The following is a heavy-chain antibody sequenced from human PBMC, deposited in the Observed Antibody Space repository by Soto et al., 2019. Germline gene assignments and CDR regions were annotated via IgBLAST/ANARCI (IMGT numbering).Heavy chain of an antibody. D-gene: IGHD5-18*01. Sequence: GGSLRLSCAASGFAFSTYAMTWVRQAPGKGLEWVSVISGSGGSSYYAASVKGRFTISRDNSKNTLYLQMDSLRTEDTAMYYCAKGGGYTYGSSWWHFDLWGRGTLVTVSS. CDR3: AKGGGYTYGSSWWHFDL. J-gene: IGHJ2*01. V-gene: IGHV3-23*01. CDR1: GFAFSTYA. CDR2: ISGSGGSS.